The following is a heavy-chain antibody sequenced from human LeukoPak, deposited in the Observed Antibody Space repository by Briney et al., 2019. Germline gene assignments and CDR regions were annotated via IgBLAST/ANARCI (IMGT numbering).Heavy chain of an antibody. CDR3: AKGGSYAPLDY. CDR1: GFTSSSSA. Sequence: PGGSLGLSYTAYGFTSSSSAMTWVRQAPGKGLEWVSAISDSGGDSIYTDSVKDRFTISRDNSKNTLYLQMNSLRAEDTALYYCAKGGSYAPLDYWGQGTLVTVSS. CDR2: ISDSGGDS. V-gene: IGHV3-23*01. D-gene: IGHD1-26*01. J-gene: IGHJ4*02.